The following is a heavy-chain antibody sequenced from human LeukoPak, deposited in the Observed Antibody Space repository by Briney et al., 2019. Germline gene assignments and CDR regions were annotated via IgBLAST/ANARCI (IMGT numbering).Heavy chain of an antibody. CDR2: IYHSGST. Sequence: SEILSLTCTVSGYSISSGYYWGWIRQPPGKGLEWIGSIYHSGSTYYNPSLKSRVTISVDTSKNQFSLKLSSVTAADTAVYYCARGGIAAAGWFDPWGQGTLVTVSS. CDR3: ARGGIAAAGWFDP. D-gene: IGHD6-13*01. J-gene: IGHJ5*02. CDR1: GYSISSGYY. V-gene: IGHV4-38-2*02.